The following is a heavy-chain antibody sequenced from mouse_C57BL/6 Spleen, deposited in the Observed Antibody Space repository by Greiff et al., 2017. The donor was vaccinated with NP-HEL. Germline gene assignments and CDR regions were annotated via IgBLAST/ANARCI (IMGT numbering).Heavy chain of an antibody. CDR1: GFTFSSYA. D-gene: IGHD2-1*01. J-gene: IGHJ3*01. CDR3: TRAGNYEGFAY. CDR2: ISSGGDYI. V-gene: IGHV5-9-1*02. Sequence: EVMLVESGEGLVKPGGSLKLSCAASGFTFSSYAMSWVRQTPEQRLEWVAYISSGGDYIYYADTVKGRFTITRDNARNTLYLQMSSLKSEDTAMYYCTRAGNYEGFAYWGQGTLVTVSA.